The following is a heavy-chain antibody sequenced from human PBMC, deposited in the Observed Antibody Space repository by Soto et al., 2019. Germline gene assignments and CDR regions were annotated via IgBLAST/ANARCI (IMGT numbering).Heavy chain of an antibody. V-gene: IGHV1-2*04. CDR2: INPNSGGT. CDR3: ARMLSSRRDKYYYYGMDV. Sequence: ASVKVSCKASGYTFTGYYMHWVRQAPGQGLEWMGWINPNSGGTNYAQKFQGWVTMTRDTSISTAYMELSRLRSDDTAVYYCARMLSSRRDKYYYYGMDVWGQGTTVTVSS. J-gene: IGHJ6*02. D-gene: IGHD3-16*02. CDR1: GYTFTGYY.